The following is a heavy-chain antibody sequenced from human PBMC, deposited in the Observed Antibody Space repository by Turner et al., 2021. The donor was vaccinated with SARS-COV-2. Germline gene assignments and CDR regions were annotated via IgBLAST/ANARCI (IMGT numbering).Heavy chain of an antibody. V-gene: IGHV4-31*03. J-gene: IGHJ3*02. Sequence: QVQLQESGPGLVKPSQTLSLTCTVSGGSISSGGDYWTWIRQHPGKGLEWIGYIYYSGSSYYNPSLKSRLTISVDTSKNQFSLRLSSVTAADTAVYYCARDRVYYDSSGPHAFDIWGQGTMVTVSS. D-gene: IGHD3-22*01. CDR1: GGSISSGGDY. CDR3: ARDRVYYDSSGPHAFDI. CDR2: IYYSGSS.